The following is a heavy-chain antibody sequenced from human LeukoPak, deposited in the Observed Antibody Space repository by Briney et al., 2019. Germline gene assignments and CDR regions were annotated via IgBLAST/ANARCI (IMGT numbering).Heavy chain of an antibody. CDR3: ARDTPGYGGDDFDY. D-gene: IGHD4-23*01. V-gene: IGHV3-30*02. Sequence: GGSLRLSCAASGFTFGTYGVHWVRQAPGKGLEWMTFIQAGGDEKYYAESVKGRFTVSRDNSKNTLYLQMNSLRAEDTAVYYCARDTPGYGGDDFDYWGQGALVTVSS. J-gene: IGHJ4*02. CDR2: IQAGGDEK. CDR1: GFTFGTYG.